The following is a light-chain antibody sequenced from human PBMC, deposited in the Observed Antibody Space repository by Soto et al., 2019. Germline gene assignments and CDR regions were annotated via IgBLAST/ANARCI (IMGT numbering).Light chain of an antibody. V-gene: IGKV3-11*01. CDR1: QSVSSH. Sequence: EIVLAQSPATLSLSPGERATLSCRASQSVSSHLAWYQQKPGQAPRLLIYDASTRVTGIPPRFSGSGSGTYFTLTISSLEPEDFAVYYCQQRSNWPSFGQGTRLEMK. CDR2: DAS. J-gene: IGKJ5*01. CDR3: QQRSNWPS.